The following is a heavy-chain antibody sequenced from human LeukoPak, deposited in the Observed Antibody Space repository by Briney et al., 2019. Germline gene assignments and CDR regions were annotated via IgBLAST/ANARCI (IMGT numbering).Heavy chain of an antibody. CDR3: AETTVGYSSGRYPGWPADC. Sequence: GGSLRLSCEASGFTFNTYAIYWVRQAPGKGLEWVSGICGSGGCTYYADSVKGRFTISRDNSKNTVYLQMNSLTADDTAVYYCAETTVGYSSGRYPGWPADCWGQGTLVTVSS. CDR1: GFTFNTYA. J-gene: IGHJ4*02. V-gene: IGHV3-23*01. CDR2: ICGSGGCT. D-gene: IGHD6-19*01.